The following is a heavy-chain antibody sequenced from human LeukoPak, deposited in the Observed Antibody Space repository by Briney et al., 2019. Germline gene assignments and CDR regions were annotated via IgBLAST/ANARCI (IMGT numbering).Heavy chain of an antibody. D-gene: IGHD3-22*01. J-gene: IGHJ4*02. V-gene: IGHV3-30*18. CDR1: GFTFSSYG. Sequence: GGSLRLSCAASGFTFSSYGMHWVRQAPGKGLEWVAVISYDGSNKYYADSVKGRFTISRDNSKSTLYLQMNSLRAEDTAVYYCAKTPSSGSSGYYWFDYWGQGTLVTVSS. CDR3: AKTPSSGSSGYYWFDY. CDR2: ISYDGSNK.